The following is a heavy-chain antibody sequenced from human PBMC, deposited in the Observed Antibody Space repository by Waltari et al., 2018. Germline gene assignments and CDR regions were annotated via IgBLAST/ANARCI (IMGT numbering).Heavy chain of an antibody. D-gene: IGHD1-26*01. V-gene: IGHV4-38-2*01. J-gene: IGHJ4*02. Sequence: QVQLQESGPGLVKPSETLSLTCAVSGYSISSGYYWGWIRQPPGKGLEWIGSIYHSGSTYYNPSLKSRVTISVDTSKNQFSLKLSSVTTADTAVYYCARLLVGATADYWGQGTLVTVSS. CDR3: ARLLVGATADY. CDR1: GYSISSGYY. CDR2: IYHSGST.